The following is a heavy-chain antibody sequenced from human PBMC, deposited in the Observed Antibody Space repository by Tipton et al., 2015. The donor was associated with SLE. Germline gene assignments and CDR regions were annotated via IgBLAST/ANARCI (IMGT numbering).Heavy chain of an antibody. D-gene: IGHD4-17*01. V-gene: IGHV3-53*04. CDR2: IYSGGST. Sequence: VQLVQSGGGLVQPGGSLRLSCAASGFTVSSNYMSWVRQAPGKGLEWVSVIYSGGSTYYADSVKGRFTISRHNSKNTLYLQMNSLRAEDTAVYYCAKGGINDYGDYVFDYWGQGTLVTVSS. CDR1: GFTVSSNY. CDR3: AKGGINDYGDYVFDY. J-gene: IGHJ4*02.